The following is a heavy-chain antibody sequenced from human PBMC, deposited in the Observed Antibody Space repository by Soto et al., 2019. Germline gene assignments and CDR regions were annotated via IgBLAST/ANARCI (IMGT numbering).Heavy chain of an antibody. J-gene: IGHJ4*02. CDR1: GFTFSSYA. V-gene: IGHV3-23*01. D-gene: IGHD6-19*01. CDR2: ISGSGGST. CDR3: ASRSSGWYFDY. Sequence: GGSLRLACAASGFTFSSYAMSWVRQAPGKGLEWVSVISGSGGSTYYADSVKGRFTISRDNSKNTLYLQMNSLRAEDTAVYYCASRSSGWYFDYWGQGTLVTVSS.